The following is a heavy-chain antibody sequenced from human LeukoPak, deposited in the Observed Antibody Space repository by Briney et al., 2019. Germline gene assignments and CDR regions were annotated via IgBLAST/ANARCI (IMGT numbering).Heavy chain of an antibody. J-gene: IGHJ6*03. V-gene: IGHV1-8*01. CDR1: GYTFTNFD. Sequence: ASLKVSCKASGYTFTNFDSNWARQPPGQGLEWLGWMSPNSGNTDYAPKFLSRGTMTRNTSINTAYLEMSRFNSEDTAVYYCAGEKGFWSPDHFDYFYYMDLWGEGTTVIVSS. D-gene: IGHD3-3*01. CDR3: AGEKGFWSPDHFDYFYYMDL. CDR2: MSPNSGNT.